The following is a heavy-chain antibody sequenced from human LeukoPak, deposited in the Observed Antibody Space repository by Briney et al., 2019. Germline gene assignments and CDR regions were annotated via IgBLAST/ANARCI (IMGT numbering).Heavy chain of an antibody. CDR2: IIPIFGTA. D-gene: IGHD1-26*01. CDR1: GGTFSSYA. V-gene: IGHV1-69*05. Sequence: SVQVSCKASGGTFSSYAISWVRQAPGHGLEWMGRIIPIFGTANYAQKFHGRVTITTAESTCTAYMELSSMRSENTAVYYCARDPPAPDSGSFTENWYFDLWGRGTLVTVSS. J-gene: IGHJ2*01. CDR3: ARDPPAPDSGSFTENWYFDL.